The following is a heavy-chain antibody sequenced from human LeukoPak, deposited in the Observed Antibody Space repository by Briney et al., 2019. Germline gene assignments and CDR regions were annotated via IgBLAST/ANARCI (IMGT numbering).Heavy chain of an antibody. CDR1: GFTFSSYG. V-gene: IGHV3-23*01. CDR3: AKDRSIVGATGWFDP. D-gene: IGHD1-26*01. J-gene: IGHJ5*02. CDR2: ISGSGGST. Sequence: GGTLRLSCAASGFTFSSYGMSWVRQAPGKGLEWVSAISGSGGSTYYADSVKGRFTISRDNSKNTLYLQMNSLRAEDTAVYYCAKDRSIVGATGWFDPWGQGTLVTVSS.